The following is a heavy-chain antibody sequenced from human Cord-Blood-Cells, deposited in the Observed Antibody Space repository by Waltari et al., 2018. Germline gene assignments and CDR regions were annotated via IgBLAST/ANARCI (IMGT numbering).Heavy chain of an antibody. V-gene: IGHV4-38-2*02. D-gene: IGHD6-13*01. CDR2: IYHSGRT. CDR3: ARSEGSSWYAEYFQH. Sequence: QVQLQESGPGLVKPSETLSLTCTVSGYSISSGYYWGWIRQPPGKGLEWIGSIYHSGRTDYNPALKSRVTISVDTSKNQFSLKLSSVTAADTAVYYCARSEGSSWYAEYFQHWGQGTLVTVSS. J-gene: IGHJ1*01. CDR1: GYSISSGYY.